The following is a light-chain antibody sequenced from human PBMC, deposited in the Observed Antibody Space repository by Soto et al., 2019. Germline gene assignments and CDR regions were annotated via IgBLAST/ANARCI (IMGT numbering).Light chain of an antibody. J-gene: IGLJ3*02. CDR2: EDN. V-gene: IGLV6-57*03. CDR1: SGSIASNY. CDR3: QYYDSSNPWV. Sequence: LTQPHSVSESPGNTVTISCTRSSGSIASNYVQWYQQRPGSAPTTVIYEDNQRPSGVPDRFSGSIDSASNSASLTISGLKSEDEADYCCQYYDSSNPWVFGGGTKLTVL.